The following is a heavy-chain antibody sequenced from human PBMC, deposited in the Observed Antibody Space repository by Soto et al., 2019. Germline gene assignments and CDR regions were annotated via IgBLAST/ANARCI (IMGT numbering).Heavy chain of an antibody. CDR3: AQTRYSNYEGSIGFQH. J-gene: IGHJ1*01. CDR2: ISGSGGST. V-gene: IGHV3-23*01. D-gene: IGHD4-4*01. Sequence: PGGSLRLSCAASGFTFSSYAMSWVRQAPGKGLEWVSAISGSGGSTYYADSVKGRFTISRDNSKNTLYLQMNSLRAEDTAVYYCAQTRYSNYEGSIGFQHWGQGTLVTSPQ. CDR1: GFTFSSYA.